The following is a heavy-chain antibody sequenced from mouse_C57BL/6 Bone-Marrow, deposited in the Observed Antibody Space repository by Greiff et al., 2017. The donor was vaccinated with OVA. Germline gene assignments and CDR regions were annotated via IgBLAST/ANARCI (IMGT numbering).Heavy chain of an antibody. Sequence: EVHLVESGGDLVKPGGSLKLSCAASGFTFSSYGMSWVRQTPDKRLEWVATISSGGSYTYYPDSVKGRFTISRDNAKNTLYLQMSSLKSEDTAMYYCARTHHYYGIFYAMDYWGQGTSVTVSS. J-gene: IGHJ4*01. CDR2: ISSGGSYT. CDR3: ARTHHYYGIFYAMDY. CDR1: GFTFSSYG. V-gene: IGHV5-6*01. D-gene: IGHD1-1*02.